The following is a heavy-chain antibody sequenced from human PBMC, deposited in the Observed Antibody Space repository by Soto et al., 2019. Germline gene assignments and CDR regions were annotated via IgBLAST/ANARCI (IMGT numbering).Heavy chain of an antibody. D-gene: IGHD6-25*01. CDR2: MNPNSGNT. CDR1: GYTFTSYD. CDR3: AIGSTSALGGDAFDI. V-gene: IGHV1-8*01. Sequence: QVQLVQSGAEVKKPGASVKVSCKASGYTFTSYDINWVRQATGQGLEWMGWMNPNSGNTGYAQKFQGRVTMTRNTSISTAYMQLSSLRFEDTAVYYCAIGSTSALGGDAFDIWGQGTMDTVSS. J-gene: IGHJ3*02.